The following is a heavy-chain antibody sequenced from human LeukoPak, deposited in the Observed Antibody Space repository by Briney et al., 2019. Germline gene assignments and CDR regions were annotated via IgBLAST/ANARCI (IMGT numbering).Heavy chain of an antibody. Sequence: SETLSLTCTVSGGSISSYYWSWIRQPPGKGLEWIGYIYYSGSTNYNPSLTSRVTISVDTSKNQFSLKLSSVTAADTAVYYCAGLIAVAGTGFDYWGQGTLVTVSS. CDR1: GGSISSYY. V-gene: IGHV4-59*01. D-gene: IGHD6-19*01. CDR2: IYYSGST. CDR3: AGLIAVAGTGFDY. J-gene: IGHJ4*02.